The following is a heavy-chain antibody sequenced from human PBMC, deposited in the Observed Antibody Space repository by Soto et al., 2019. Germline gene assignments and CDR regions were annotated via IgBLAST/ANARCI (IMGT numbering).Heavy chain of an antibody. CDR2: IIPIFGTA. V-gene: IGHV1-69*12. CDR1: GGTFSSYA. J-gene: IGHJ4*02. CDR3: ARSPHYYDSSGYYYFDY. Sequence: QVQLVQSGAEVKKPGSSVKVSYKASGGTFSSYAISWVRQAPGQGLEWMGGIIPIFGTANYAQKFQGRVTITADESTSTAYMELSSLRSEDTAVYYCARSPHYYDSSGYYYFDYWGQGTLVTVSS. D-gene: IGHD3-22*01.